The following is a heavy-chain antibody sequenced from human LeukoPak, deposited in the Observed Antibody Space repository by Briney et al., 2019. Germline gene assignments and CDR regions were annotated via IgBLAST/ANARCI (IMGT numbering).Heavy chain of an antibody. CDR3: ARDGAIWSGYPYYFDY. J-gene: IGHJ4*02. CDR1: GFTFSNYG. D-gene: IGHD3-3*01. V-gene: IGHV3-30*03. CDR2: ISYDGSNK. Sequence: GGSLRLSCAASGFTFSNYGMHWVRQAPGKGLEWVAVISYDGSNKYYADSVKGRFTISRDNSKNTLYLQMNSLRAEDTAVYYCARDGAIWSGYPYYFDYWGQGTLVTVSS.